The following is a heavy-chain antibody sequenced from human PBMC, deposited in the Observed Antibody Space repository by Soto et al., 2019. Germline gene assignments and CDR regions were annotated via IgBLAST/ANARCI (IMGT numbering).Heavy chain of an antibody. CDR3: ARAARGYYFDSRVYPY. CDR1: GGTFSSYA. J-gene: IGHJ4*02. Sequence: SVKVSCKASGGTFSSYAISWVRQAPGQGLEWMGGIIPIFGTANYAQKFQGRVTITADKSTSTAYMELSSLRSEDTAVYYCARAARGYYFDSRVYPYWGQEPLVPV. D-gene: IGHD3-22*01. CDR2: IIPIFGTA. V-gene: IGHV1-69*06.